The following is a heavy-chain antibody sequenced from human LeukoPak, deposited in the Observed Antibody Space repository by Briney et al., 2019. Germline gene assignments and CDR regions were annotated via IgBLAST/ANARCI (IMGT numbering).Heavy chain of an antibody. Sequence: GGSLRLSCAASGFTVSTNYMSWVRQGPGKGLEWISVVYTGGSTYYADSVKGRFTISRDNAKNSLYLEMNSLRAEDTAVYYCARGATSLPRIYSDKSGYKKVLDQNAFDIWGQGTMVTVSS. CDR1: GFTVSTNY. CDR2: VYTGGST. CDR3: ARGATSLPRIYSDKSGYKKVLDQNAFDI. J-gene: IGHJ3*02. D-gene: IGHD3-22*01. V-gene: IGHV3-53*01.